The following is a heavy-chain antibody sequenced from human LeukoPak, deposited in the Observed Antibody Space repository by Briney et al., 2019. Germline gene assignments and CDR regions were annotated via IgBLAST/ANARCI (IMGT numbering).Heavy chain of an antibody. CDR3: ARDQGRIPASFDPLDY. D-gene: IGHD3-9*01. CDR1: GFTFSSYS. V-gene: IGHV3-21*01. CDR2: ISSRSSFI. Sequence: PGGSLRLSCVASGFTFSSYSMNWVRQAPGKGLEWVSSISSRSSFIYSADSLKGRFTIFRDNAKNSLYLQMNSLRAEDTAVYYCARDQGRIPASFDPLDYWGQGTLVTVSS. J-gene: IGHJ4*02.